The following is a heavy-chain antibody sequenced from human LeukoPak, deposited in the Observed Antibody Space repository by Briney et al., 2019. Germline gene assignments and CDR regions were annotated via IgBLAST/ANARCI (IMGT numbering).Heavy chain of an antibody. D-gene: IGHD2-2*01. V-gene: IGHV1-18*01. CDR1: GYTFTNYG. CDR2: TSAYNGNT. Sequence: ASVKVSCKASGYTFTNYGVSWLRQAPGQGLEWMGWTSAYNGNTNYVRKLQGRVTMTTDTSTSTAYMELSSLRSQDTAVYYCATVLGYCSSTSCPPPEYFQHWGQGTLVTVSS. CDR3: ATVLGYCSSTSCPPPEYFQH. J-gene: IGHJ1*01.